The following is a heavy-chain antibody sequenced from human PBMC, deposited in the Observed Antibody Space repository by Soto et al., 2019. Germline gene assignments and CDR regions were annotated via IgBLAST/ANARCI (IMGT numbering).Heavy chain of an antibody. CDR3: AKDVSPGIAAAGPFDY. CDR2: ISWNSGSI. V-gene: IGHV3-9*01. CDR1: GFTFDDYA. D-gene: IGHD6-13*01. Sequence: GGSLRLSCAASGFTFDDYAMHWVRQAPGKGLEWVSGISWNSGSIGYADSVKGRFTISRDNAKNSLYLQMNSLRAEDTALYYCAKDVSPGIAAAGPFDYWGQGTLVTVSS. J-gene: IGHJ4*02.